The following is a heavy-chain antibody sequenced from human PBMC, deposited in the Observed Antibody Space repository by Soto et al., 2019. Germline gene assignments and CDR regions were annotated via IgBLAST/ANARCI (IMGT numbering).Heavy chain of an antibody. J-gene: IGHJ4*02. V-gene: IGHV4-39*01. D-gene: IGHD3-10*01. CDR3: ARGHGLDIEDYY. Sequence: PQNLSLTCSVSGGSISSSSYYWGWIRQPPGKGLEWIASFFIGGNTSYNPSLKSRVTISVDTSKNQFSLKLSSVTAADTAVYFCARGHGLDIEDYYWGQG. CDR1: GGSISSSSYY. CDR2: FFIGGNT.